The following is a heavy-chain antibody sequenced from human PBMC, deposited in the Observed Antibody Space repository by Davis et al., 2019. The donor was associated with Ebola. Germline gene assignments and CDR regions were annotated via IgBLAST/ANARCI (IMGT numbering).Heavy chain of an antibody. Sequence: GESLKIFCAASGFTFSRDWIHWVRQGPGKGLVWVSRINGDGSRTNYADSVKGRFTISRDNAKKTVYLQMNSLRAEDTAVYFCARVGYGDSWRWFDPWGQGTLVTVSS. CDR3: ARVGYGDSWRWFDP. J-gene: IGHJ5*02. D-gene: IGHD4-17*01. CDR2: INGDGSRT. CDR1: GFTFSRDW. V-gene: IGHV3-74*01.